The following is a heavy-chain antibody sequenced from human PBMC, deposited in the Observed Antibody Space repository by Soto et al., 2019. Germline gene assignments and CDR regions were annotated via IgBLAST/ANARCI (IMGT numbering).Heavy chain of an antibody. V-gene: IGHV4-34*01. CDR1: GGSFSGYY. Sequence: ETLSLTFAVYGGSFSGYYWSWIRQPPGKGLEWIGEINHSGSTNYNPSLKSRVTISVDTSKNQFSLKLSSVTAADTAVYYCARGRSLHCSGGSCHPRDFDYWGQGTLVTVS. J-gene: IGHJ4*02. CDR2: INHSGST. CDR3: ARGRSLHCSGGSCHPRDFDY. D-gene: IGHD2-15*01.